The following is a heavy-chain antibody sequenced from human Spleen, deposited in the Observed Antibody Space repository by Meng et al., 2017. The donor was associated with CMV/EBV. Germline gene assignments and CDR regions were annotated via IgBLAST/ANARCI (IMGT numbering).Heavy chain of an antibody. Sequence: SETLSLTCSVSGGSVSSGGSYWSWIRQSPGKGLEWIGYVSNSGDTTYNPSLESRIIISLDTSNNHFSLSLSSVTAADTAVYYCARVMGEFIVWRSPGPGYSYHAMDVWGQGTTVTVSS. CDR2: VSNSGDT. CDR3: ARVMGEFIVWRSPGPGYSYHAMDV. J-gene: IGHJ6*02. CDR1: GGSVSSGGSY. D-gene: IGHD3-16*01. V-gene: IGHV4-61*03.